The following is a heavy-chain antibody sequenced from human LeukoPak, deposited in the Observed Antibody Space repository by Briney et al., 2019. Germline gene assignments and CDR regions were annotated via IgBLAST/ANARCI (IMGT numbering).Heavy chain of an antibody. Sequence: SVKVSCKASGGTFSSYAISWVRQAPGQGLEWMGGIIPIFVTANYAQKFQVRVTITADESTSTAYMELSSLRSEDTAVYYCSFQAQHGIRYFDWLLFPFDYWGQGTLVTVSS. CDR3: SFQAQHGIRYFDWLLFPFDY. CDR1: GGTFSSYA. D-gene: IGHD3-9*01. V-gene: IGHV1-69*01. J-gene: IGHJ4*02. CDR2: IIPIFVTA.